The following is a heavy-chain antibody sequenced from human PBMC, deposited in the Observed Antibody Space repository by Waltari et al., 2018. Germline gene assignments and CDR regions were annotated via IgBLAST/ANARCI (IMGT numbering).Heavy chain of an antibody. Sequence: QVQLQESGPGLVKPSETLSLTCTVSGGSISRYYWSWIRQPPGKGLEWIGYIYYSGSTNYNPSLKSRVTISVDTSKNQFSLKLSSVTAADTAVYYCARANYYDSSAPYGVDYWGQGTLVTVSS. J-gene: IGHJ4*02. D-gene: IGHD3-22*01. CDR3: ARANYYDSSAPYGVDY. V-gene: IGHV4-59*01. CDR2: IYYSGST. CDR1: GGSISRYY.